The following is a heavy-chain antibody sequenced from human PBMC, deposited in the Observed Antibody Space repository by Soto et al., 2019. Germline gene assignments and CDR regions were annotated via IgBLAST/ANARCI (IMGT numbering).Heavy chain of an antibody. V-gene: IGHV4-39*01. D-gene: IGHD6-19*01. CDR3: AVPAASVAGASGSYYYYGMDV. CDR1: GGSISSSSYY. CDR2: IYYSGSP. J-gene: IGHJ6*02. Sequence: LSLTCTVSGGSISSSSYYWGWIRQPPGKGLEWIGYIYYSGSPYYNPSLKSRVTISVDTSKNQFSLKLSSVTAADTAVYYCAVPAASVAGASGSYYYYGMDVWGQGTTVTVSS.